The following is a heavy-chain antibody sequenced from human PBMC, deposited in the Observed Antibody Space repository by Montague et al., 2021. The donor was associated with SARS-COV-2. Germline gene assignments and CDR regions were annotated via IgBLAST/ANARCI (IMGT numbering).Heavy chain of an antibody. D-gene: IGHD3-9*01. CDR3: AHLIRYYDIFTGSPSDC. Sequence: PALVKPTQTLTLTCTFSGFSLSTPNVGVGWIRRPPGKALEWLALIYSNDDKRYSPSLQSRLTITKDTSKNQVVLSLTNVDPVDTATYYCAHLIRYYDIFTGSPSDCWGQGTQVTVSS. CDR2: IYSNDDK. J-gene: IGHJ4*02. V-gene: IGHV2-5*01. CDR1: GFSLSTPNVG.